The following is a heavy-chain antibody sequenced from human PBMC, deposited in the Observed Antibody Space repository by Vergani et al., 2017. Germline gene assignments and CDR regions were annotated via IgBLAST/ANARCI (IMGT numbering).Heavy chain of an antibody. J-gene: IGHJ6*02. CDR2: ISGSGGST. CDR3: AKANPRNSGYDYLYYYHAMDV. CDR1: VFTFNHYA. V-gene: IGHV3-23*01. Sequence: EVQLLESGGDLVQPGGSLRLPCAASVFTFNHYAMNWDRQAPGKGLEWVSGISGSGGSTYNAGSVKGRFTISRDSSKNTLYLQMNSLSAGDTAVYYCAKANPRNSGYDYLYYYHAMDVWGQGTTVTVSS. D-gene: IGHD5-12*01.